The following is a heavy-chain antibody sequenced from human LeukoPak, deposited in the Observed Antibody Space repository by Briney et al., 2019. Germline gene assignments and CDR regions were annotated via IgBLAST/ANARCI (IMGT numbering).Heavy chain of an antibody. CDR1: GDSSSSYY. CDR2: IHYNGRT. Sequence: PSETLSLTCTVSGDSSSSYYWSWIQQPPGKGLEWIAYIHYNGRTNYNPSLKSRVIISVDTSKNQFSLKLTSVTAADTAIYYCARHSKYGSGGFQDNFDYWGQGTLLTVSS. D-gene: IGHD3-10*01. J-gene: IGHJ4*02. CDR3: ARHSKYGSGGFQDNFDY. V-gene: IGHV4-59*08.